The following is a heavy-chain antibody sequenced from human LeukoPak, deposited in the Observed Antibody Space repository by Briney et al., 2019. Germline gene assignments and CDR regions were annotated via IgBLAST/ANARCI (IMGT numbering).Heavy chain of an antibody. V-gene: IGHV4-59*01. CDR3: ARVPYGGSASLFDY. CDR2: IYSSGGT. D-gene: IGHD6-6*01. CDR1: GGSISSYY. Sequence: SETLSLTCTVSGGSISSYYWSWLRQPPGKGLEWIGYIYSSGGTNYNPSLKRRVTKSVDTSKNQFSLKLSSVTAADTAYYYCARVPYGGSASLFDYWGQGTLVTVSS. J-gene: IGHJ4*02.